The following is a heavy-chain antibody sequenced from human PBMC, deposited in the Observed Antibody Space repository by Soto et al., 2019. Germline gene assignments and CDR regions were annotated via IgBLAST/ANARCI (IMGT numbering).Heavy chain of an antibody. Sequence: ASVKVSCKVSGYTLTELSMHWVRQAPGKGLEWMGGFDPEDGETIYAQKFQGRVTMTEDTSTDTAYMELSSLRSEDTAVYYCARDGSGYDFWDGPYYFDYWGQGIQVTVSS. CDR2: FDPEDGET. CDR3: ARDGSGYDFWDGPYYFDY. V-gene: IGHV1-24*01. D-gene: IGHD3-3*01. J-gene: IGHJ4*02. CDR1: GYTLTELS.